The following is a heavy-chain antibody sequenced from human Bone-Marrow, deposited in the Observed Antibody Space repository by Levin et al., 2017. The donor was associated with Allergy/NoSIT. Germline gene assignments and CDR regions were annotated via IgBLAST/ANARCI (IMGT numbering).Heavy chain of an antibody. D-gene: IGHD3-3*01. CDR2: IWYDGTKE. J-gene: IGHJ6*04. V-gene: IGHV3-33*01. CDR1: GFTFDNYG. CDR3: VRDPTTYYDFWSGTANFYGLDV. Sequence: SLRLSCAASGFTFDNYGLHWVRQAPGRGLEWVAMIWYDGTKEYYADSVMGRFIISRDNSNNMLFLQMNSLRAEDTALYHCVRDPTTYYDFWSGTANFYGLDVWGEGTTVIVSS.